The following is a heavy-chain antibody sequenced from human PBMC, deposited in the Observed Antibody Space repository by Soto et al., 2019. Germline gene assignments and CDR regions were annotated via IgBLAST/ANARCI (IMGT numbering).Heavy chain of an antibody. CDR1: GGSISSYY. V-gene: IGHV4-59*01. CDR3: AREFDYGDYGFYYFDY. D-gene: IGHD4-17*01. Sequence: SETLPLTCTVSGGSISSYYWSWIRQSTGKGLEWIGFFYYSGSTKYNPSLKSRVTISVDTSKNQFSLKLRSVTAADTAVYYCAREFDYGDYGFYYFDYWGQGTLVTVS. J-gene: IGHJ4*02. CDR2: FYYSGST.